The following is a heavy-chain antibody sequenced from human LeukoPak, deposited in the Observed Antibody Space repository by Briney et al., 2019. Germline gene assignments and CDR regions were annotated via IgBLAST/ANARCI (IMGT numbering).Heavy chain of an antibody. J-gene: IGHJ4*02. V-gene: IGHV3-30*18. CDR2: ISYDGSNK. Sequence: PGGSLRLSCAASGFIFSSYGMHWVRQAPGKGLEWVAVISYDGSNKYYADSVKGRFTISRDNSKNTLYPQMNSLRAEDTAVYYCAKEVNFDWLGPGDFWGRGTLVSVSS. D-gene: IGHD3-9*01. CDR1: GFIFSSYG. CDR3: AKEVNFDWLGPGDF.